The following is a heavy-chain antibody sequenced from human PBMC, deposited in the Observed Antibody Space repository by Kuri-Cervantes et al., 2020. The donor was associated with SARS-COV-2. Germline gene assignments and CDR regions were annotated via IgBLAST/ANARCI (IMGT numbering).Heavy chain of an antibody. CDR3: ASGEIAASGTIYYFDY. V-gene: IGHV3-30-3*01. D-gene: IGHD1-7*01. CDR1: GFTFSCYA. J-gene: IGHJ4*01. Sequence: GESLIFSCAASGFTFSCYAMHWVRQAPDKGLEWVAVISYDGINKYSAYSVKGRFTISRDNAKTSRYLQMNSLRAEYTAVYYCASGEIAASGTIYYFDYWGQGTRVTVSS. CDR2: ISYDGINK.